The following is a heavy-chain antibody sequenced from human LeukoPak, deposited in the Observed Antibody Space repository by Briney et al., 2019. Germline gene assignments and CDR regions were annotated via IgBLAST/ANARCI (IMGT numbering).Heavy chain of an antibody. Sequence: GGSLRLSCAASGFTFSSYSMNWVRQALGKGLEWVSSITSSSNYIYNADSVKGRFTISRDNAQNALYLQMNSLRAEDTAVYYCARGGDCSSTSCYLINDYWGQGTLVTVSS. CDR3: ARGGDCSSTSCYLINDY. D-gene: IGHD2-2*01. CDR2: ITSSSNYI. V-gene: IGHV3-21*06. CDR1: GFTFSSYS. J-gene: IGHJ4*02.